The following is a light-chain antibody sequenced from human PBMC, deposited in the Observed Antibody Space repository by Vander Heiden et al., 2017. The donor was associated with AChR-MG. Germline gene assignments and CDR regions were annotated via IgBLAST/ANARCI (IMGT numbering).Light chain of an antibody. J-gene: IGLJ2*01. Sequence: SSELTQPPPVSVSPGQTARITCSGDALPKQYAYWYQQKPGQAPVLVIYKDSERPSGIPERFSGSSSGTTVTLTISGVQAEDEADYYCQSADSSGTYVVFGGGTKLTGL. CDR2: KDS. CDR1: ALPKQY. V-gene: IGLV3-25*03. CDR3: QSADSSGTYVV.